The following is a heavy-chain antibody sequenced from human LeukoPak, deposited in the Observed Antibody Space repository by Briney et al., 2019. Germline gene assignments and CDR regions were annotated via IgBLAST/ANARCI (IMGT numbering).Heavy chain of an antibody. D-gene: IGHD6-13*01. V-gene: IGHV3-11*06. CDR2: ISSSSSYT. CDR1: GFTFSDYY. Sequence: GGSLRLSCAASGFTFSDYYMSWVRQAPGKGLEWVSYISSSSSYTNYADSVKGRFTISRDNAKNSLYLQMNSLRAEDTAVYYCARLYSSSWSYFDYWGQGTLVTVSS. J-gene: IGHJ4*02. CDR3: ARLYSSSWSYFDY.